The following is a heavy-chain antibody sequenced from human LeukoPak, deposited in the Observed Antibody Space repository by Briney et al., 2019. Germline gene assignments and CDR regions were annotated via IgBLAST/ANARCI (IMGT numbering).Heavy chain of an antibody. CDR2: MNPNSGNT. Sequence: ASVKVSYEASGHTFTSYDINWVRQAPGQGLEWMGWMNPNSGNTGYAQKFQGRVTMTRNTSISTAYMELSSLRSEDTAVYYCARGVAAAGDWGQGTLVTVSS. V-gene: IGHV1-8*01. CDR1: GHTFTSYD. D-gene: IGHD6-13*01. CDR3: ARGVAAAGD. J-gene: IGHJ4*02.